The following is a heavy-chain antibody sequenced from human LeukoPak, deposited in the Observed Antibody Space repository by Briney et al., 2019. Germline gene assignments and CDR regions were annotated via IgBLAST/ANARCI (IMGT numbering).Heavy chain of an antibody. V-gene: IGHV4-34*01. Sequence: SETLSLTCAVYGGSLSGYYWSWIRQPPGKGLEWIGEINHSGSTNYNPSLKSRVTISVDTSKNQFSLKLSSVTAADTAVYCCASGGDYYDSSGFDYWGQGTLVTVSS. CDR3: ASGGDYYDSSGFDY. CDR1: GGSLSGYY. D-gene: IGHD3-22*01. CDR2: INHSGST. J-gene: IGHJ4*02.